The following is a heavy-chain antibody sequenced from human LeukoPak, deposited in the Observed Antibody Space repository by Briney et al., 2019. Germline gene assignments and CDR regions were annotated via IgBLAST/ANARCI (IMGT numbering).Heavy chain of an antibody. CDR2: ISGSDDGT. CDR3: AKEELRRISMWGYMDV. J-gene: IGHJ6*03. D-gene: IGHD3-10*02. V-gene: IGHV3-23*01. Sequence: GGSLRLSCAASGFTFSTYAMSWVRQIPGKGLEWVSAISGSDDGTYCADSVKGRFTISRDNSKNTLYLQMNSLRAEDTAVYYCAKEELRRISMWGYMDVWGKGTTVTISS. CDR1: GFTFSTYA.